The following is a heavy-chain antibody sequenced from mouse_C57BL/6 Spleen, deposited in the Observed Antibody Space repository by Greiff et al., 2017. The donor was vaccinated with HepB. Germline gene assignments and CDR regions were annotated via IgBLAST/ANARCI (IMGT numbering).Heavy chain of an antibody. V-gene: IGHV1-52*01. CDR2: IDPSDSET. D-gene: IGHD2-3*01. Sequence: QVQLKQPGAELVRPGSSVKLSCKASGYTFTSYWMHWVKQRPIQGLEWIGNIDPSDSETHYNQKFKDKATLTVDKSSSTAYMQLSSLTSEDSAVYYCARRGYSMYYWGQGTSVTVSS. J-gene: IGHJ4*01. CDR3: ARRGYSMYY. CDR1: GYTFTSYW.